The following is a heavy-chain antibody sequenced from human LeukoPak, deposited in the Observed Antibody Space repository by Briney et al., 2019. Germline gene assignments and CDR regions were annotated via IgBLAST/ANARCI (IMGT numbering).Heavy chain of an antibody. CDR3: ARDRPGIWFGELLYQYYYYYMDV. D-gene: IGHD3-10*01. Sequence: ASVKVSCKASGYTFTSYGISWVRQAPGQGLEWMGWISAYNGNTNYAQKLQGRVTTTTDTSTSTAYMELRSLRSDDTAVYYCARDRPGIWFGELLYQYYYYYMDVWGKGTTVTVSS. CDR2: ISAYNGNT. J-gene: IGHJ6*03. V-gene: IGHV1-18*01. CDR1: GYTFTSYG.